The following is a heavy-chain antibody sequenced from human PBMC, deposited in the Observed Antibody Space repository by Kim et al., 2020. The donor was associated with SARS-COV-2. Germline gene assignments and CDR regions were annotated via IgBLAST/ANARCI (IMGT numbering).Heavy chain of an antibody. CDR1: GFTFSTYD. J-gene: IGHJ5*02. CDR3: AKTPFSSGRVDP. CDR2: ISGSGGAT. Sequence: GGSLRLSCAASGFTFSTYDLSWVRQAPGKGLEWVSTISGSGGATYYAASVRGRFTISRDNSNSTLYLQMSSLRAEDTALYYCAKTPFSSGRVDPWGQGTLVTVSS. V-gene: IGHV3-23*01. D-gene: IGHD3-10*01.